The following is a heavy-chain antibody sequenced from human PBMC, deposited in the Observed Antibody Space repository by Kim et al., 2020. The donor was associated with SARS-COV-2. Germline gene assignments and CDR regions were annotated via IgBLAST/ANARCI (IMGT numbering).Heavy chain of an antibody. CDR3: ARDTDILTGYSNNWFDP. J-gene: IGHJ5*02. CDR2: INAGNGNT. V-gene: IGHV1-3*01. CDR1: GYTFTSYA. Sequence: ASVKVSCKASGYTFTSYAMHWVRQAPGQRLEWMGWINAGNGNTKYSQKFQGRVTITRDTSASTAYMELSSLRSEDTAVYYCARDTDILTGYSNNWFDPWGQGTLVTVSS. D-gene: IGHD3-9*01.